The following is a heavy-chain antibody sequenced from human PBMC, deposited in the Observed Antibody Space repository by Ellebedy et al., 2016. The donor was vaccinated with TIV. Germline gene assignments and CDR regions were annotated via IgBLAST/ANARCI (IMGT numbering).Heavy chain of an antibody. V-gene: IGHV3-23*01. CDR1: GFILSNSA. J-gene: IGHJ4*02. CDR2: ISGNGGST. CDR3: VKHIGRDYGDRMDY. Sequence: GGSLRLSCAASGFILSNSAMFWVRQTPEKRLEWVSAISGNGGSTYSPDSVRGRFTISRDNSKTTLYLQMNSLRAEDTAIYYCVKHIGRDYGDRMDYWGQGTLVTVSS. D-gene: IGHD4-17*01.